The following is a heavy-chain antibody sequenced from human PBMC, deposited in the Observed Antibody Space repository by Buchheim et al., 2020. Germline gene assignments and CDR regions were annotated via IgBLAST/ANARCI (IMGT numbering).Heavy chain of an antibody. V-gene: IGHV3-33*01. CDR1: GFTFSSYG. J-gene: IGHJ4*02. D-gene: IGHD2-21*02. CDR3: AREFCPNRGDCYSGYFDY. CDR2: IWYDGSNK. Sequence: QVQLVESGGGVVQPGRSLRLSCAASGFTFSSYGMHWVRQAPGKGLEWVAVIWYDGSNKYYADSVKGRFTISRDNSKNTLYLQMNSLRAEDTAVYYCAREFCPNRGDCYSGYFDYWGQGTL.